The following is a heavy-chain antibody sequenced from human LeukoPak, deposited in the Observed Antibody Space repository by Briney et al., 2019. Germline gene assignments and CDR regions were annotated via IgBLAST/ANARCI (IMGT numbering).Heavy chain of an antibody. CDR3: AKESYYSSSWTYFDY. J-gene: IGHJ4*02. D-gene: IGHD6-13*01. CDR1: GFTFSSYG. CDR2: ISYDGSNK. Sequence: PGRSLRLSCAASGFTFSSYGMHWVRQAPGKGLEWVAVISYDGSNKHYADSVKGRFTISRDNSKNTLYLQMNSLRAEDTAVYYCAKESYYSSSWTYFDYWGQGTLVTVSS. V-gene: IGHV3-30*18.